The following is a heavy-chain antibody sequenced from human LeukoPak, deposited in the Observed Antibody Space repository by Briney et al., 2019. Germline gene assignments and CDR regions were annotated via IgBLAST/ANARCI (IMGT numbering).Heavy chain of an antibody. J-gene: IGHJ6*03. D-gene: IGHD6-13*01. V-gene: IGHV1-69*05. CDR2: IIPIFGTA. Sequence: SVKVSCKASGGTFSSYAISWVRQAPGQGLEWMGGIIPIFGTANYTQKFQGRVTITTDESMSTAYMELSSLRSEDTAVYYCARSYSSSWDYYYYMDVWGKGTTVTVSS. CDR3: ARSYSSSWDYYYYMDV. CDR1: GGTFSSYA.